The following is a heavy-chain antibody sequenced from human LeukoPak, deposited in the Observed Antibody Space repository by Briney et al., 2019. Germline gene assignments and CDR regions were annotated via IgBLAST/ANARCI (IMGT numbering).Heavy chain of an antibody. J-gene: IGHJ4*02. CDR2: ISGSGGST. CDR1: GFTFSSYA. CDR3: AKDRASYGPERFDY. V-gene: IGHV3-23*01. Sequence: RPGGSLRLSCAASGFTFSSYAMSWVRQAPGKGLEWVSAISGSGGSTYYADSVKGRFTISRDNSKNTLYLQMNSLRAEDTAVYYXAKDRASYGPERFDYWGQGTLVTVSS. D-gene: IGHD5-18*01.